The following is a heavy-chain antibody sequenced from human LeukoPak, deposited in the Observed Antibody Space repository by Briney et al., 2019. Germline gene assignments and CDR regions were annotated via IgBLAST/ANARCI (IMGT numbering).Heavy chain of an antibody. CDR1: GGSISSYY. D-gene: IGHD3-22*01. CDR3: AREGLYYYDSSGENAFDI. J-gene: IGHJ3*02. V-gene: IGHV4-59*01. Sequence: SETLSLTCTVSGGSISSYYWSWIRQPPGKGLEWIGYIYYSGRTNYNPSLKSRVSISVDTSKNQFSLKLSSVTAGDTAGYYCAREGLYYYDSSGENAFDIWGQGTMVTVSS. CDR2: IYYSGRT.